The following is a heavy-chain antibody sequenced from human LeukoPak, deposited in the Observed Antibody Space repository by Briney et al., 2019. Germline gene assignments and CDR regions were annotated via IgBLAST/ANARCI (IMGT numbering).Heavy chain of an antibody. Sequence: NPGGSLRLSCAASGFTFSRYSMNWVRQAAGKGLEWVSSISSRTSYIYYADSVKGRFTISRDNANNSLYLQMNSLRAEDTAVYYCARDRNQVEFFGLDVWGQGTTVTVSS. CDR2: ISSRTSYI. D-gene: IGHD3-16*01. V-gene: IGHV3-21*01. CDR3: ARDRNQVEFFGLDV. J-gene: IGHJ6*02. CDR1: GFTFSRYS.